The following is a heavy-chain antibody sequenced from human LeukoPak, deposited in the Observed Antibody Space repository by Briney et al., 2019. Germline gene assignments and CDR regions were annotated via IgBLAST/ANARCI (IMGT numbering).Heavy chain of an antibody. D-gene: IGHD4-17*01. V-gene: IGHV3-21*01. CDR3: ARAGGDYVWRN. J-gene: IGHJ4*02. CDR2: ISSSSSYI. CDR1: GFTFSSYS. Sequence: GGSLRLSFAASGFTFSSYSMNWVRQAPGKGLEWVSSISSSSSYIYYADSVKGRFTISRDNAKNSLYLQMNSLRAEDTAVYYCARAGGDYVWRNWGQGTLVTVSS.